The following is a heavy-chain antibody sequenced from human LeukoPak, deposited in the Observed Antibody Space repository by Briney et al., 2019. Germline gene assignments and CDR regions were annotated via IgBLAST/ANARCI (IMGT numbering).Heavy chain of an antibody. CDR3: ARGLFSPGDQ. D-gene: IGHD2/OR15-2a*01. J-gene: IGHJ4*02. CDR2: IHTNSGGT. Sequence: ASVTVSCQASGYAFTAYYIHWVRQAPGRGLAWMGWIHTNSGGTNYAQRFRGRVTMTRDTSISTAYMELSSLGSDDTAMYYCARGLFSPGDQWGQGTLVTVST. V-gene: IGHV1-2*02. CDR1: GYAFTAYY.